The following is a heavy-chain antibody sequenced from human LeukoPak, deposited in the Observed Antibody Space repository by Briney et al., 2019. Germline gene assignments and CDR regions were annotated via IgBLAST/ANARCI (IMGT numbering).Heavy chain of an antibody. V-gene: IGHV1-2*06. CDR2: INANSGGT. Sequence: ASVKVSCKASGYTFTGYYMHWVLQAPGQGLEWMGRINANSGGTNYAQKFQGRVTMTRDTSISTAYMELSRLRSDDTAVYYCARDRGVIAVAVLNNWFDPWGQGTLVTDSS. CDR1: GYTFTGYY. J-gene: IGHJ5*02. D-gene: IGHD6-19*01. CDR3: ARDRGVIAVAVLNNWFDP.